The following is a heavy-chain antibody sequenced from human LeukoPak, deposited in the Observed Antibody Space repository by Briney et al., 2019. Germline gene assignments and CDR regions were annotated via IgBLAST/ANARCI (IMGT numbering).Heavy chain of an antibody. Sequence: PGGSLSLSCAASGFPVSSNYMSWVRQAPGKGLEWVSVIYSGGSTYYADSVKGRFTISRDNSKNTLYLQMNSLRAEDTAVYYCAREIAAAGFDYWGQGTLVTVSS. J-gene: IGHJ4*02. V-gene: IGHV3-66*01. D-gene: IGHD6-13*01. CDR2: IYSGGST. CDR3: AREIAAAGFDY. CDR1: GFPVSSNY.